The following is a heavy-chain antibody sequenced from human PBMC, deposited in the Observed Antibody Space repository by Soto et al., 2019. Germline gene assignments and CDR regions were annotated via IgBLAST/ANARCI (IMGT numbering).Heavy chain of an antibody. CDR1: GFTFKTFV. CDR2: ISGTTDTI. CDR3: VRQRGVMTDFAYFDS. V-gene: IGHV3-48*02. Sequence: LRLSCAASGFTFKTFVMNWVRQAPGKGLEWVSYISGTTDTINFADSVRGRFTISRDNAENSMFLQMDSLRDADTAVYYCVRQRGVMTDFAYFDSWGQGTLVTVSS. J-gene: IGHJ4*02. D-gene: IGHD2-21*02.